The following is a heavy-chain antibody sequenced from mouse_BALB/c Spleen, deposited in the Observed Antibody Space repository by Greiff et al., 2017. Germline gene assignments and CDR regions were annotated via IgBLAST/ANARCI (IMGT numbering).Heavy chain of an antibody. Sequence: EVQGVESGGGLVQPGGSRKLSCAASGFTFSSFGMHWVRQAPEKGLEWVAYISSGSSTIYYADTVKGRFTISRDNPKNTLFLQMTSLRSEDTAMYYCARDDGYYPFDYWGQGTTLTVSS. V-gene: IGHV5-17*02. CDR3: ARDDGYYPFDY. CDR1: GFTFSSFG. CDR2: ISSGSSTI. D-gene: IGHD2-3*01. J-gene: IGHJ2*01.